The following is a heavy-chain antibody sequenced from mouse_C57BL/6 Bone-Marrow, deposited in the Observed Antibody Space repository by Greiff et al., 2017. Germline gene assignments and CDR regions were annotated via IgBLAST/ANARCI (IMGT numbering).Heavy chain of an antibody. D-gene: IGHD1-1*01. J-gene: IGHJ4*01. CDR1: GYTFTDYY. V-gene: IGHV1-26*01. CDR3: APLYAY. CDR2: INPNNGGT. Sequence: VQLQQSGPELVKPGASVKISCKASGYTFTDYYMNWVKQSHGKSLEWIGDINPNNGGTSYTQKFKGKATLTVDKSSSTAYMELRSLTSEDSAVYDCAPLYAYWGQGTSVTVSS.